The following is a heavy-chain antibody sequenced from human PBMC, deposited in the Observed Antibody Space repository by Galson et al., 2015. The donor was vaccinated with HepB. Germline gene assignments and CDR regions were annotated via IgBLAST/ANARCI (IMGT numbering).Heavy chain of an antibody. J-gene: IGHJ6*02. CDR1: GFSLSTSGMC. D-gene: IGHD2-2*01. V-gene: IGHV2-70*01. CDR2: IDWDDDK. CDR3: ARMPLLDIVVVPTAKDHYYYGMDV. Sequence: PALVKPTQTLTLTCTFSGFSLSTSGMCVSWIRQPPGKALEWLALIDWDDDKYYSTSLKTRLTISKDTSKNQVVLTMTNMDPVDTATYYCARMPLLDIVVVPTAKDHYYYGMDVCGQGTTFTVSS.